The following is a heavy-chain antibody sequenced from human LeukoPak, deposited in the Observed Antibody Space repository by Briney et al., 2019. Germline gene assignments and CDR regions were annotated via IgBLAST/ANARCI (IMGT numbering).Heavy chain of an antibody. Sequence: SVKVSCKASGGTFSSYAISWVRQAPGQGLEWMGRIIPIFGTANYAQKFQGRVTITTDESTSTAYMELSSLRSEDTAVYYCARLDVGYYDSSGYYFDYWGQGTLVTVSS. CDR2: IIPIFGTA. J-gene: IGHJ4*02. CDR3: ARLDVGYYDSSGYYFDY. CDR1: GGTFSSYA. D-gene: IGHD3-22*01. V-gene: IGHV1-69*05.